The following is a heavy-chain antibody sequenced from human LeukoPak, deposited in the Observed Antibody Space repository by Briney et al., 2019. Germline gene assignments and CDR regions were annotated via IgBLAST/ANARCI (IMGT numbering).Heavy chain of an antibody. Sequence: PGGSLRLSCAASGFTVSSNYMSWVRQAPGKGLEWVSVIYSGGSTYYADSVKGRFTISRDNSKNTLYLQMNSLRAEDTAVYYCARDRYGDYPGDYYYYMDVWGKGTTVTISS. J-gene: IGHJ6*03. CDR1: GFTVSSNY. CDR3: ARDRYGDYPGDYYYYMDV. V-gene: IGHV3-66*01. CDR2: IYSGGST. D-gene: IGHD4-17*01.